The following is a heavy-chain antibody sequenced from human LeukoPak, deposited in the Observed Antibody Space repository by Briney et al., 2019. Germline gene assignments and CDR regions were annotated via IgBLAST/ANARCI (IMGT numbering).Heavy chain of an antibody. J-gene: IGHJ4*02. CDR1: GGTFSSYA. CDR2: ISAYNGHT. Sequence: GASVKVSCKASGGTFSSYAISWVRQAPGQGLEWMGWISAYNGHTNYAQKLQGRVTMTTDTSTSTAYMELRSLRSDDTAVYYCASSIVRSGGIPEAIDYWGQGTLVTVSS. CDR3: ASSIVRSGGIPEAIDY. V-gene: IGHV1-18*01. D-gene: IGHD2-15*01.